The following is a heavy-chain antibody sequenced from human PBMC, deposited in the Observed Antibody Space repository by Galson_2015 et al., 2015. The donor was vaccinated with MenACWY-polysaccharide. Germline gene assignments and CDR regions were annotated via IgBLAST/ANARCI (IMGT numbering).Heavy chain of an antibody. CDR2: IQYDGSQK. V-gene: IGHV3-33*01. J-gene: IGHJ3*01. CDR1: GLKFRGSG. CDR3: AREGSRIVFHAFDV. Sequence: SLRLSCAASGLKFRGSGMHWVRQAPGKGLEWVAVIQYDGSQKQYIDSVKGRFTISRDNSKNTLYLEMNSLTAEDTALYYCAREGSRIVFHAFDVWGQGTTVIVSS. D-gene: IGHD3-10*02.